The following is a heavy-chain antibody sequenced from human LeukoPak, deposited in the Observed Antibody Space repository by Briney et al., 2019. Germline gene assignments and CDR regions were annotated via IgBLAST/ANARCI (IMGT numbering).Heavy chain of an antibody. CDR3: ARDLARGYSYGYNAFDI. CDR2: ITAGNGNT. Sequence: ASVKVSCKASGYSFGSYGIGWVRQAPRQGLEWMGWITAGNGNTNYAQKVQGRVTMTTDSSTSTAYMELRSLRSDDTAVYFCARDLARGYSYGYNAFDIWGQGTMVTVSS. J-gene: IGHJ3*02. D-gene: IGHD5-18*01. CDR1: GYSFGSYG. V-gene: IGHV1-18*01.